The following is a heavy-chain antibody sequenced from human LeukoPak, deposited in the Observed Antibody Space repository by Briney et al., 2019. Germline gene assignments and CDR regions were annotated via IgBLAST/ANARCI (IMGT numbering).Heavy chain of an antibody. J-gene: IGHJ3*02. V-gene: IGHV1-46*01. CDR1: GYTFSSYY. CDR3: ARCGGDCYVAFDI. Sequence: GASVKVSCKASGYTFSSYYIHWVRQAPGQGLEWMGIFYASDGTSRYAQKFQGRVTMTRDTATSIVYMELSSLRSEDTAVYYCARCGGDCYVAFDIWGQGTMVTVSS. CDR2: FYASDGTS. D-gene: IGHD2-21*02.